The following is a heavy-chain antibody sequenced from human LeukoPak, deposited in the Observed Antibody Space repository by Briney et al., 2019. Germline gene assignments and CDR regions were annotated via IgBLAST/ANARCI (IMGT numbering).Heavy chain of an antibody. D-gene: IGHD3-10*01. CDR1: GGPIISSSSY. V-gene: IGHV4-39*01. CDR3: AREDTSMDDAFDI. Sequence: PSETLSLTCTVSGGPIISSSSYWGWLRQPPGMGLEWIGSIYFRGSTFYNPSLKSRVTLSIDTSKNQFSVKLSSVTAADTAIYYCAREDTSMDDAFDIWGPGTAVTVSS. CDR2: IYFRGST. J-gene: IGHJ3*02.